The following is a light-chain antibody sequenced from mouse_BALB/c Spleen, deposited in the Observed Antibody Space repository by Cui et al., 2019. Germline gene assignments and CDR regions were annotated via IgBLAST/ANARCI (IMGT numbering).Light chain of an antibody. CDR2: RTS. J-gene: IGKJ4*01. CDR1: SSVSSSY. V-gene: IGKV4-58*01. CDR3: QQWSGYPFT. Sequence: ENVLTQSPAIMAASLGQKVTMTCSASSSVSSSYLHWYQQKAGASPKPLIHRTSNLASGVPARFSGSGSGTSYSRTISSVEAEDDATYYCQQWSGYPFTFGSGTKLEIK.